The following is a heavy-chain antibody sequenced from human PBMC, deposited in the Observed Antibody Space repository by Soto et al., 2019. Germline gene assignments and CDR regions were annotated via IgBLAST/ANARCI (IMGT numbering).Heavy chain of an antibody. Sequence: QLQLQESGPRLVKPSETLSLTCTVSGGSVTSGTFSWTWIRQSPGKGLEWLGYFSYTGTTNYNPYLESRVTISIDPAENQFSLKLRSVTAADTAVYFCARGDFINWFDPWGQGLLVTVSS. V-gene: IGHV4-61*01. CDR1: GGSVTSGTFS. CDR3: ARGDFINWFDP. D-gene: IGHD3-3*01. J-gene: IGHJ5*02. CDR2: FSYTGTT.